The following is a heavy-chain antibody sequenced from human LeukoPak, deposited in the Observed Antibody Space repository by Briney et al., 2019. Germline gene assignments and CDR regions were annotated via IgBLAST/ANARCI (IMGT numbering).Heavy chain of an antibody. V-gene: IGHV3-23*01. CDR1: GFTFSSYA. CDR3: AKDKGQIYYYYGMDV. Sequence: GGSLRLSCAASGFTFSSYAMSWVRQAPGKGLEWVSAISGSGGSTYHADSVKGRFAISRDNSKNTLYLQMNSLRAEDTAVYYCAKDKGQIYYYYGMDVWGQGTAVTVSS. J-gene: IGHJ6*02. D-gene: IGHD2/OR15-2a*01. CDR2: ISGSGGST.